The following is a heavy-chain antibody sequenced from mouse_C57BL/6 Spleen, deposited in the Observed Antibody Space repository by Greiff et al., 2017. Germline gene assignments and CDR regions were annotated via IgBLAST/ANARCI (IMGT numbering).Heavy chain of an antibody. V-gene: IGHV1-69*02. Sequence: QVQLKQPGAELVKPGASVKLSCKASGYTFTSYWMHWVKQRPGQGLEWIGVIDPSDSYTNYNQKFKGKATLTVDTSSSTAYMQLSSLTSEDSAVYYCARGRDYDGPPFAYWGQGTLVTVSA. CDR3: ARGRDYDGPPFAY. CDR1: GYTFTSYW. CDR2: IDPSDSYT. D-gene: IGHD2-4*01. J-gene: IGHJ3*01.